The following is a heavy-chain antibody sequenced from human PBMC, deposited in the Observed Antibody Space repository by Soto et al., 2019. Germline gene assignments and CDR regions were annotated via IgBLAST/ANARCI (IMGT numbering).Heavy chain of an antibody. J-gene: IGHJ5*02. Sequence: PSETLSLTCTVSGGSISSSSYYWGWIRQPPGKGLEWIGSIYYSGSTYYNPSLKSRVTISVDTSKNQFSLKLSSVTAADTAVYYCARVIAAAAVNWFDPWGQGTLVTVSS. CDR3: ARVIAAAAVNWFDP. CDR2: IYYSGST. CDR1: GGSISSSSYY. V-gene: IGHV4-39*01. D-gene: IGHD6-13*01.